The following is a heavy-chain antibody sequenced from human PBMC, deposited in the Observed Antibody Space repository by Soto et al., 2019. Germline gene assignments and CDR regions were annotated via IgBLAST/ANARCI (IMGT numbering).Heavy chain of an antibody. CDR2: MSFDGTYK. D-gene: IGHD4-17*01. CDR3: AKDRRDGEYNSVYDF. Sequence: QVQLAESGGGVVQPGRSLRLSCMGSGFRFSAYGMHWVRQAPGKGLEWVAMMSFDGTYKYSADSVKGRFIISRDNSKNTLFLQMNSLRAGDTAVYYCAKDRRDGEYNSVYDFWGQGTLVTVSS. V-gene: IGHV3-30*18. J-gene: IGHJ4*02. CDR1: GFRFSAYG.